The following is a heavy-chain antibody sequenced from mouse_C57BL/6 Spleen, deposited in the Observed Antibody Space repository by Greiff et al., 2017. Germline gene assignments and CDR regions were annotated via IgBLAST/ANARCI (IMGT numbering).Heavy chain of an antibody. CDR1: GYTFTSYW. D-gene: IGHD2-5*01. CDR2: IDPSDSYT. CDR3: ARGGYSNYYAMDY. V-gene: IGHV1-59*01. J-gene: IGHJ4*01. Sequence: VQLQQPGAELVRPGTSVKLSCKASGYTFTSYWMHWVKQRPGQGLEWIGVIDPSDSYTNYNQKFKGKATLTVDTSSSTAYMQLSSLTSEDSAVYSCARGGYSNYYAMDYWGQGTSVTVSS.